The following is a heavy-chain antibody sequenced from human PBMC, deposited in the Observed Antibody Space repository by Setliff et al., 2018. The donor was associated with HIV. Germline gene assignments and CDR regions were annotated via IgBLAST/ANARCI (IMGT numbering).Heavy chain of an antibody. CDR3: AKGASGSYYPFDY. Sequence: TGGSLRLSCAASGFTFLYGMSWVRQAPGKGLEWVSIISGSGDRTHYADSVKGRFTISRDNSKNTLYLQMNSLRAEDTAIYYCAKGASGSYYPFDYWGQGAPVTVSS. CDR1: GFTFLYG. CDR2: ISGSGDRT. V-gene: IGHV3-23*01. D-gene: IGHD1-26*01. J-gene: IGHJ4*02.